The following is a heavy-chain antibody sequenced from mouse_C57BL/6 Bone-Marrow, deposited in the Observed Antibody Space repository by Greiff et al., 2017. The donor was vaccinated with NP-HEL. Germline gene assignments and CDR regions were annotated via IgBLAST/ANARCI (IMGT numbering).Heavy chain of an antibody. J-gene: IGHJ1*03. V-gene: IGHV1-59*01. CDR1: GYTFTSYW. D-gene: IGHD1-1*01. Sequence: QVQLQQPGAELVRPGTSVKLSCKASGYTFTSYWMHWVKQRPGQGLEWIGVIDPSDSYTNYNQKFKGKATLTVDTSSSTAYMQLSSLTSEDSAVYYCAILRFYWYFDVWGTGTTVTVSS. CDR2: IDPSDSYT. CDR3: AILRFYWYFDV.